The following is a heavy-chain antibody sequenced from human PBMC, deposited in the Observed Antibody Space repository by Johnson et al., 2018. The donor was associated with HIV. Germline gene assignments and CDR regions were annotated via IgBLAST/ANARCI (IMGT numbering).Heavy chain of an antibody. J-gene: IGHJ3*02. Sequence: VESGGGLVQPGGSLRLSCTASGFTVSSNYMSWVRQAPGKGLEWVSVIYSGGSTYYADSVKGRFTISRDNSKNTLYLQMNSLRAEDTAVYYCTTGDGSGSYGVGSNDAFDIWGQGTMVTDSS. CDR1: GFTVSSNY. CDR2: IYSGGST. D-gene: IGHD3-10*01. V-gene: IGHV3-66*01. CDR3: TTGDGSGSYGVGSNDAFDI.